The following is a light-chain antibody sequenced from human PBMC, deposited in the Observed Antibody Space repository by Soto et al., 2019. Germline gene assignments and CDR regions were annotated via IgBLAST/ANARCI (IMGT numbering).Light chain of an antibody. J-gene: IGKJ4*01. CDR2: LGS. CDR3: LQALQTPLT. Sequence: DIVMTQSPLSLPVNPGEPASISCRSSESLLHSNGYKYLDWYLQKPGQSPQLLIYLGSNRASGVPDRFSGSGSDTDFTLKISRVEAEDVGIYYCLQALQTPLTFGGGTKVEIQ. V-gene: IGKV2-28*01. CDR1: ESLLHSNGYKY.